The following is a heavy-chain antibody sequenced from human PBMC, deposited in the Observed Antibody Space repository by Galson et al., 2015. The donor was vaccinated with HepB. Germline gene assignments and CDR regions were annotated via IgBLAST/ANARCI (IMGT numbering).Heavy chain of an antibody. CDR1: GGTFSSYA. D-gene: IGHD6-6*01. J-gene: IGHJ6*02. Sequence: SVKVSCKASGGTFSSYAISWVRQAPGQGLEWMGGIIPIFGIANYAQKFQGRVTITADESTSTAYMELSSLRSEDTAVYYCARTSIAAPDDYYYYGMDVWGQGTTVTVSS. CDR2: IIPIFGIA. CDR3: ARTSIAAPDDYYYYGMDV. V-gene: IGHV1-69*13.